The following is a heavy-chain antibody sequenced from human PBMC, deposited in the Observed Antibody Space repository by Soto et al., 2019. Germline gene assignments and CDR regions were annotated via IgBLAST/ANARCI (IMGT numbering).Heavy chain of an antibody. D-gene: IGHD3-10*01. J-gene: IGHJ4*02. CDR1: GFTFSSYS. Sequence: GGSLRLSCAASGFTFSSYSMSWVRQAPGKGLEWVSGFRTGGDDGTTYYADSVKGRFTISRDNSKNTLFLQMNSLRVEDTAIYYCAKKVNSGPGSQYFDYWGQGTLVTVSS. V-gene: IGHV3-23*01. CDR3: AKKVNSGPGSQYFDY. CDR2: FRTGGDDGTT.